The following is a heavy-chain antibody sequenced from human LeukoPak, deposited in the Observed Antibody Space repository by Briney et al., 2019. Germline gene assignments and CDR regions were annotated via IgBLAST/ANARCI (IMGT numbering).Heavy chain of an antibody. Sequence: PSETPSLTCADYGGSSSGYYWSWIRQPPGKGLEWIGEINHSGSTNYNPSLKSRVSISVDTSKNQFSLKLSSVTAADTAVYYCARGGRSSWYRGWFDPWGQGTLVTVSS. CDR1: GGSSSGYY. J-gene: IGHJ5*02. D-gene: IGHD6-13*01. V-gene: IGHV4-34*01. CDR2: INHSGST. CDR3: ARGGRSSWYRGWFDP.